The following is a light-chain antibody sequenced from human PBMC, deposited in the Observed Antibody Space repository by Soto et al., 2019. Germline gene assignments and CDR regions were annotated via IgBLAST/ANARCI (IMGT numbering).Light chain of an antibody. Sequence: ESVLTQSPGTLSLSPGEKATLSCRASQIVSSSYLAWYQQKPGQAPRLLIYGASSRATGIPDRFSGSGSGTDFTFTVSRLEPEDFAVYYCQQFGSSSWTFGQGTKVDIK. CDR2: GAS. J-gene: IGKJ1*01. CDR1: QIVSSSY. V-gene: IGKV3-20*01. CDR3: QQFGSSSWT.